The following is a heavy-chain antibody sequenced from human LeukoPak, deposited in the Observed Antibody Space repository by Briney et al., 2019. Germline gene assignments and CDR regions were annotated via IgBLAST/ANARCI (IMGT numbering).Heavy chain of an antibody. D-gene: IGHD3-10*01. CDR2: ISAYNGNT. CDR1: GYTFTSYG. J-gene: IGHJ4*02. CDR3: ARHRSGTMVRGVIPYDY. Sequence: GASVKVSCKASGYTFTSYGISWVRQAPGQGLEWMGWISAYNGNTNYAQKLQGRVTMTTDTSTSTAYMELRSLRSDDTAVYYCARHRSGTMVRGVIPYDYWGQGTLVTVSS. V-gene: IGHV1-18*01.